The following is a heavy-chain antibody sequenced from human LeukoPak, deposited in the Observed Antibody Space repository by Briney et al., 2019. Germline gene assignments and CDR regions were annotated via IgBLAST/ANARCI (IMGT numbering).Heavy chain of an antibody. Sequence: PSETLSLTCTVSGYSISSGYYWGWIRQPPGKGLEWIGYIYHSGTTYYNSSFKSRVTISVDTSKNQFSLKLSSVTAADTAVYYCARHSGSYPLDYWGQGTLVTVSS. CDR2: IYHSGTT. V-gene: IGHV4-38-2*02. D-gene: IGHD1-26*01. J-gene: IGHJ4*02. CDR1: GYSISSGYY. CDR3: ARHSGSYPLDY.